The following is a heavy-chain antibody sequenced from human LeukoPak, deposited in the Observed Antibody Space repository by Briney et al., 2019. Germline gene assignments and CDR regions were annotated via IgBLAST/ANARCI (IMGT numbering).Heavy chain of an antibody. V-gene: IGHV4-61*01. CDR3: ARRGVAGSSFYD. Sequence: SETLSLTCTVSGGSVSSGTFHWRWIRQPPGKGLEWFGYIYYTGSTNYNPSLKSRLTISVDTSKNQFSLKLSSVTAADTAVYYCARRGVAGSSFYDWGQGTLVTVSS. CDR2: IYYTGST. D-gene: IGHD3-10*01. J-gene: IGHJ4*02. CDR1: GGSVSSGTFH.